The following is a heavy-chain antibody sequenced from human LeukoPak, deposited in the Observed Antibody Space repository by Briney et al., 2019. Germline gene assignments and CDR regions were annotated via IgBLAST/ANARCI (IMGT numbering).Heavy chain of an antibody. D-gene: IGHD2-15*01. J-gene: IGHJ3*02. CDR2: IWYDGSNL. Sequence: PGRSLRLSCAASGFTFNSYGMHWVRQAPGKGLEWVAVIWYDGSNLYYADSVKGRFTVSRDNSKNTADLHMDDLTAEDTAVYYCAAGTGYCSGGTCYDPFEIWGQGKMVIVSS. V-gene: IGHV3-33*08. CDR1: GFTFNSYG. CDR3: AAGTGYCSGGTCYDPFEI.